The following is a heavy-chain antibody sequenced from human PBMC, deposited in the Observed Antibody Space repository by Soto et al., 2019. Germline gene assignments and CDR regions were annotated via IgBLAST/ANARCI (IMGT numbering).Heavy chain of an antibody. CDR1: GGTFSSYA. CDR3: ARSITMIVVAAFDAFDI. CDR2: IIPIFGTA. D-gene: IGHD3-22*01. Sequence: QVQLVQSGAEVKKPGSSVKVSCKASGGTFSSYAINWVRQAPGQGLEWMGGIIPIFGTANYAQKFQGRVTITADESTSTAYMELSSLRSEDTAVYYCARSITMIVVAAFDAFDIWGQRTMVTVSS. J-gene: IGHJ3*02. V-gene: IGHV1-69*01.